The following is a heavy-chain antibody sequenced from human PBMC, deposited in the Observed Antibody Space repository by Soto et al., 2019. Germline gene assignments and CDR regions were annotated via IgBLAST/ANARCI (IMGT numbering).Heavy chain of an antibody. CDR3: ARGRYGDY. D-gene: IGHD1-1*01. V-gene: IGHV1-18*01. Sequence: QVHLVQSGAEVKKPGASVKVSCKGSGYASTSYAITWVRQAPGQGLEWMGWISAHNGNTNYAQKLQGRVTVTTDTSTSTAYMELRSLRSDDTAVYYCARGRYGDYWGQGALVTVSS. CDR2: ISAHNGNT. CDR1: GYASTSYA. J-gene: IGHJ4*02.